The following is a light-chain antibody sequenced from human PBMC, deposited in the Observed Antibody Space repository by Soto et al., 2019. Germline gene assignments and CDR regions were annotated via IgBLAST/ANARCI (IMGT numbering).Light chain of an antibody. V-gene: IGKV1-12*01. CDR2: AAS. CDR3: QQANSFPYT. CDR1: RGIASW. J-gene: IGKJ2*01. Sequence: DLQMTQSPSSVSASLGDTVTITCRASRGIASWLAWYQQKPGKAPQLLIYAASSLHSGVPSRFSGSGSGTDFTLTISSLQPEDSATYYCQQANSFPYTFGQGTKLEIK.